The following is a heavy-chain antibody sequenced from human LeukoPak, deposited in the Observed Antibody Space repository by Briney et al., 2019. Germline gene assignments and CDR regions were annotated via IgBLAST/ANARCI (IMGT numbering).Heavy chain of an antibody. CDR3: AQKRGGYTPFDY. J-gene: IGHJ4*02. V-gene: IGHV3-23*01. D-gene: IGHD5-12*01. CDR2: IIGSGDSA. CDR1: GFTFNHYG. Sequence: QPGGSLRLSCVASGFTFNHYGMNWVRQAPGKGLEGVSIIIGSGDSAFYAVSVKGRFTISGDNSKNTLYLQMNSLRAEDTAIYYSAQKRGGYTPFDYWGQGTLVTVSS.